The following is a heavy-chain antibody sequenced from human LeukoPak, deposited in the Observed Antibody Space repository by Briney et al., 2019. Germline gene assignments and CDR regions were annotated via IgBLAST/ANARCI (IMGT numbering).Heavy chain of an antibody. V-gene: IGHV4-4*07. CDR3: ARHQRHYDSSGYPRLYYYYYYMDV. J-gene: IGHJ6*03. CDR2: IYTSGST. Sequence: SETLSLTCTVSGGSISSYYWSWIRQPAGKGLEWIGRIYTSGSTNYNPSLKSRVTISVDTSKNQFSLKLSSVTAADTAVYYCARHQRHYDSSGYPRLYYYYYYMDVWGKGTTVTISS. CDR1: GGSISSYY. D-gene: IGHD3-22*01.